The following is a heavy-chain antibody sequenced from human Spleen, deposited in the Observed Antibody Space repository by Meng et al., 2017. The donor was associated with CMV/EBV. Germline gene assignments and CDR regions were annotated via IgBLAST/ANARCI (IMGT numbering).Heavy chain of an antibody. CDR1: W. CDR2: IYPSASAS. V-gene: IGHV5-51*01. CDR3: ASLPKHPTIFRGVLPYFDY. Sequence: WIAWVRQMPDKGLEWMAIIYPSASASRYSPSFQGQVTISADQSNSTAYLQWSSLKASDTAMYYCASLPKHPTIFRGVLPYFDYWGQGALVTVSS. J-gene: IGHJ4*02. D-gene: IGHD3-10*01.